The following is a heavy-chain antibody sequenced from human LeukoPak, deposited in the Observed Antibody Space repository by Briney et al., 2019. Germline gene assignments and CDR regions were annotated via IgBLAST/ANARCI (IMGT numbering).Heavy chain of an antibody. D-gene: IGHD1-26*01. CDR1: GFTFSTYG. CDR2: VHLNGAT. CDR3: TRESGAFSPFGF. V-gene: IGHV4-4*02. J-gene: IGHJ4*02. Sequence: GSLRLSCVASGFTFSTYGMHWVRQAPGKGLEWIGEVHLNGATNYNPSLESRVSMSIDKSKNQLSLKLSSVTAADTATYYCTRESGAFSPFGFWGQGALVTVSS.